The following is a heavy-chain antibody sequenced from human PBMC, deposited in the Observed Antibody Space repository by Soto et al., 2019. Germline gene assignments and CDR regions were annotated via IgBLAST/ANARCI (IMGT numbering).Heavy chain of an antibody. J-gene: IGHJ4*02. V-gene: IGHV1-3*01. D-gene: IGHD6-6*01. CDR2: INAGNGNT. CDR1: GDTYTSYA. Sequence: ASVKVSCTDSGDTYTSYARHWVRQAPGQRLEWMGWINAGNGNTKYSQKFQGRVTITRDTSASTAYMELSSLRSEDTAVYYCARVSSSSGWGQGTLVTVSS. CDR3: ARVSSSSG.